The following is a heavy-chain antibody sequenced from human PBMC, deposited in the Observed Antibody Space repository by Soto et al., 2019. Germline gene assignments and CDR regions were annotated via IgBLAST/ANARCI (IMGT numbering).Heavy chain of an antibody. J-gene: IGHJ3*02. Sequence: PGGSLRLSCAASGFTFSSYGMHWVRQAPGKGLEWVAVIWYDGSNKYYADSVKGRFTISRDNSKNTLYLQMNSLRAEDTAVYYCARLLSYYDILTGYSGYDAFDIWGQGTMVTVSS. CDR3: ARLLSYYDILTGYSGYDAFDI. CDR1: GFTFSSYG. V-gene: IGHV3-33*01. CDR2: IWYDGSNK. D-gene: IGHD3-9*01.